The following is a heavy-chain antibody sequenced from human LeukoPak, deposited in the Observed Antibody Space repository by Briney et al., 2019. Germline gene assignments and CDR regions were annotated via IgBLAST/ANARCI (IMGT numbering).Heavy chain of an antibody. CDR1: GFTFSSYA. CDR3: ARDLGVIAARNPYYYYYGMDV. V-gene: IGHV3-30-3*01. J-gene: IGHJ6*02. D-gene: IGHD6-6*01. Sequence: GRSLRLSCAASGFTFSSYAMHWVRQAPGKGLEWVADISYDGSNKYYADSVKGRFTISRDNSKNTLYLQMNSLRAEDTAVYYCARDLGVIAARNPYYYYYGMDVWGQGTTVTVSS. CDR2: ISYDGSNK.